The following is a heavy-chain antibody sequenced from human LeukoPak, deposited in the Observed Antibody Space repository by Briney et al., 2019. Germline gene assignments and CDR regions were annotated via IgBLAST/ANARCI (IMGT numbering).Heavy chain of an antibody. V-gene: IGHV3-48*04. Sequence: GGSLRLSCAASGFTFSSSTMNWVRQAPGKGLEWVSYISGGSSTGDYADSVKGRFTISRDNAKNSLYLQMNSLRAEDTAVYYCARGPGNPFDYWGRGTLVTVSS. D-gene: IGHD1-14*01. CDR1: GFTFSSST. CDR2: ISGGSSTG. J-gene: IGHJ4*02. CDR3: ARGPGNPFDY.